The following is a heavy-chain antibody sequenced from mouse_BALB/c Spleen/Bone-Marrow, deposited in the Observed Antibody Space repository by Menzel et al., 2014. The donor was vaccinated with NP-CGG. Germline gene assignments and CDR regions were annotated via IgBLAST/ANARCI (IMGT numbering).Heavy chain of an antibody. J-gene: IGHJ2*01. CDR3: ARREDSEY. CDR2: VNPYNGGT. CDR1: GYSFTGYY. V-gene: IGHV1-26*01. Sequence: EVQLQQSVPDLVKPEASVKTSCKASGYSFTGYYMHWVKHSHGKSLEWIGRVNPYNGGTSYNQKFKSNAILTVDKSSSTAYMELRSLTSEDSAVYFCARREDSEYWGQGTTLTVSS.